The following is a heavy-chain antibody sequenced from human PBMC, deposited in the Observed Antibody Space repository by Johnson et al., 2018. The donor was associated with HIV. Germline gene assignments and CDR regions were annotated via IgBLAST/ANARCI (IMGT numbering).Heavy chain of an antibody. V-gene: IGHV3-64*04. CDR1: GFTFSSYA. CDR2: ISSNGGST. CDR3: ARIPILRYFDWLYDPFDV. Sequence: QVQLVESGGGLVQPGGSLRLSCAASGFTFSSYAMHWIRQAPGKGLEYVSAISSNGGSTGYADSVKGRFTISRDNSKNSLYLQMNSLRAEDTALYYCARIPILRYFDWLYDPFDVWGQGTMVTVSS. D-gene: IGHD3-9*01. J-gene: IGHJ3*01.